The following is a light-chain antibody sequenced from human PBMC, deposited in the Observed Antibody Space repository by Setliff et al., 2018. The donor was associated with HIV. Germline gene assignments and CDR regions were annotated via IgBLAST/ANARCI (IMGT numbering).Light chain of an antibody. J-gene: IGLJ1*01. CDR1: SSDVGSYNF. CDR3: CSYARSSTYV. V-gene: IGLV2-23*02. Sequence: QSVLTQPASVSGSPGQSITISCTGTSSDVGSYNFVSWYQQHPGKAPKLIIYGVSERPSGVSNRFSGSKSGNTASLTISGLQAEDEADYYCCSYARSSTYVFGPGTKVTVL. CDR2: GVS.